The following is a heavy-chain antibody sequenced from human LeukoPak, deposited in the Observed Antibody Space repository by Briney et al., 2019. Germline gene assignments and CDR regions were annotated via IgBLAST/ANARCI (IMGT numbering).Heavy chain of an antibody. CDR1: GYTFTSYG. CDR3: ARDHPYSILGVLIGFDY. D-gene: IGHD3-3*01. CDR2: ISAYDGTT. Sequence: GASVKVSCKASGYTFTSYGISWVRQAPGQGLEWVGWISAYDGTTKYAQKLQGRVSMTTDTSTNTAYMELRSLRSDDTAVYYCARDHPYSILGVLIGFDYWGQGTLVTVSS. V-gene: IGHV1-18*01. J-gene: IGHJ4*02.